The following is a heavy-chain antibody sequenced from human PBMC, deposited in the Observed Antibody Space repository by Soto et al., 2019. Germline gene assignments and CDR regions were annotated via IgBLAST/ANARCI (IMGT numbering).Heavy chain of an antibody. D-gene: IGHD5-12*01. CDR3: ARADSGGYDYYYYYMDV. CDR2: IYYSGST. J-gene: IGHJ6*03. Sequence: SETLSLTCTVSGGSISSYYWSWIRQPPGKGLEWIGYIYYSGSTNYNPSLKSRVTISVDTSKNQFSLKLSSVTAADTAVYYCARADSGGYDYYYYYMDVWGKGTTVTVSS. CDR1: GGSISSYY. V-gene: IGHV4-59*01.